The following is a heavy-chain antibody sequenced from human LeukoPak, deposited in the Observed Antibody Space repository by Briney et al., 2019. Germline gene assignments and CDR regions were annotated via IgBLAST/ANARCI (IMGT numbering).Heavy chain of an antibody. CDR2: IWYDGSNK. CDR1: GFTFSSYG. D-gene: IGHD2-2*01. CDR3: ARDPFYCTSTSCYSGYAFDL. J-gene: IGHJ3*01. Sequence: PAGSLRLSCAASGFTFSSYGMHWVRQAPGKGLEWVAVIWYDGSNKYYADSVKGRFTISRENSKNTLYLQMNSLRAENPAVYYCARDPFYCTSTSCYSGYAFDLWGQGPMVTVSS. V-gene: IGHV3-33*01.